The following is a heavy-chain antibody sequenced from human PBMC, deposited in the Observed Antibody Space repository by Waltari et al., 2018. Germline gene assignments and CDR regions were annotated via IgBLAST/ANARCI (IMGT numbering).Heavy chain of an antibody. CDR3: ARQDTAMDLFDY. D-gene: IGHD5-18*01. CDR2: IYYSGST. CDR1: GGSISSSSYY. V-gene: IGHV4-39*07. Sequence: QLQLQESGPGLVKPSETLSLTCTVSGGSISSSSYYWGWIRQPPGKGLEWIGSIYYSGSTYYNPSLKSRVTISVDTSKNQFSLKLSSVTAADTAVYYCARQDTAMDLFDYWGQGTLVTVSS. J-gene: IGHJ4*02.